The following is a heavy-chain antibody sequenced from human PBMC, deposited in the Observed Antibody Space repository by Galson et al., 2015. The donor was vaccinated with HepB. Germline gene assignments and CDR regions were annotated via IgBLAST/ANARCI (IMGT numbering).Heavy chain of an antibody. CDR3: AKEIGRRVNYYYYGMDV. J-gene: IGHJ6*02. Sequence: SLRLSCAASGFTFSSCSMNWVRQAPGKGLEWVSSISSSSSYIYYADSVKGRFTISRDNAKNSLYLQMNSLRAEDTAVYYCAKEIGRRVNYYYYGMDVWGQGTTVTVSS. D-gene: IGHD2-21*01. CDR1: GFTFSSCS. V-gene: IGHV3-21*01. CDR2: ISSSSSYI.